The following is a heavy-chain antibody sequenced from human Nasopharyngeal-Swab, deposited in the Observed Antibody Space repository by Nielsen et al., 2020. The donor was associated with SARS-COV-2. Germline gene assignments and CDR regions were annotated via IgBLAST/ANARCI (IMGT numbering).Heavy chain of an antibody. J-gene: IGHJ4*02. Sequence: SETLSLTCTVSGVSYDFMEAFYWGWIRQPPGKWLEWIGSIYYSGSTYYTPSRKSRVTISVDTSKNQFSLKLSSVTAADTAVYYCARLAGVDGLVPDEDSSPSWGQGTLVTVSS. D-gene: IGHD6-6*01. V-gene: IGHV4-39*01. CDR3: ARLAGVDGLVPDEDSSPS. CDR1: GVSYDFMEAFY. CDR2: IYYSGST.